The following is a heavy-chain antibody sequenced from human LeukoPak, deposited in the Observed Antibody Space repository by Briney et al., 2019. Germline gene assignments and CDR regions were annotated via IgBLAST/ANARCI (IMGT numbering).Heavy chain of an antibody. CDR3: ASLINDYSNYHYFDY. CDR1: GGSISSHY. D-gene: IGHD4-11*01. CDR2: IYYSGST. Sequence: SETLSLTCTVSGGSISSHYWSWIRQPPGKGLEWIGYIYYSGSTNYNPSLKSRVTISVDTSKNQFSLKLSSVTAADTAVYYCASLINDYSNYHYFDYWGQGTLVTVSS. V-gene: IGHV4-59*08. J-gene: IGHJ4*02.